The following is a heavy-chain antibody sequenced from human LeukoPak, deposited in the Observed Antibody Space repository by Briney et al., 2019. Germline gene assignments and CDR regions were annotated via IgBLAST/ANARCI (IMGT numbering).Heavy chain of an antibody. CDR1: GGSFSGYY. CDR2: INHSGST. J-gene: IGHJ4*02. CDR3: ARVETYYYDSSGYLVFDY. V-gene: IGHV4-34*01. D-gene: IGHD3-22*01. Sequence: PSETLSLTCAVYGGSFSGYYWSWIRQPPGKGLEWIGEINHSGSTNYNPSLKSRATISVDTSKNQFSLKLSSVTAADTAVYYCARVETYYYDSSGYLVFDYWGQGTLVTVSS.